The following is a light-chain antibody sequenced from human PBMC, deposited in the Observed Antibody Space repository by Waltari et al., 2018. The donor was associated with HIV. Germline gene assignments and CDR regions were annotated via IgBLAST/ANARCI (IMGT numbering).Light chain of an antibody. CDR2: EVT. Sequence: QSALTQPASVSGSPGQSIVLPCTGSSSDTASYDSVSWYQQYPGQAPKALISEVTSRPSGTSSRFSGSKSATTAFLAISKLQTDDEADYFCSSYTRRGTVVFGGGTRLTVL. J-gene: IGLJ2*01. CDR3: SSYTRRGTVV. V-gene: IGLV2-14*03. CDR1: SSDTASYDS.